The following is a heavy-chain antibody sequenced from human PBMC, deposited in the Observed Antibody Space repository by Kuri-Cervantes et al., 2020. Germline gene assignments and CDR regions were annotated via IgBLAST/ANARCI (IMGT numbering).Heavy chain of an antibody. D-gene: IGHD2-2*01. V-gene: IGHV1-69*04. Sequence: SVKVSCKASGYTFTSYGISWVRQAPGQGLEWMGRIIPILGIANYAQKFQGRVTITADKSTSTAYMELSSLRSEDTAVYYCARDRYCSSTSCYHSMTTVTHFDYWGQGTLVTVSS. CDR3: ARDRYCSSTSCYHSMTTVTHFDY. CDR2: IIPILGIA. J-gene: IGHJ4*02. CDR1: GYTFTSYG.